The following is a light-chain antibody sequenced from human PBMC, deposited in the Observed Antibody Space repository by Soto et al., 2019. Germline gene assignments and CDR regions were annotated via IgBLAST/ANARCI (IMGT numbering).Light chain of an antibody. CDR1: QGISSW. V-gene: IGKV1-5*01. CDR2: DAS. J-gene: IGKJ4*01. Sequence: DIQMTQSPSTLSASVGDRVTITCRASQGISSWLAWYQQKPGKAPKLVIYDASSLESGVPSRFSGSGSGTEFTLTISSLQPDDFATYYCQQYNSYSPLTFGGGTKVEIK. CDR3: QQYNSYSPLT.